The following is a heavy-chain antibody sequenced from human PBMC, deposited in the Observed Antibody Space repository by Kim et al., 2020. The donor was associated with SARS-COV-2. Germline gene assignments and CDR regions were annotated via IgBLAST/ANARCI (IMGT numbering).Heavy chain of an antibody. CDR1: GFTFSSYA. D-gene: IGHD3-22*01. CDR2: ISSNGGST. CDR3: AREGDSSGDDAFDI. J-gene: IGHJ3*02. V-gene: IGHV3-64*01. Sequence: GGSLRLSCAASGFTFSSYAMHWVRQAPGKGLEYVSAISSNGGSTYYANSVKGRFTISRDNSKNTLYLQMGSLRAEDMAVYYCAREGDSSGDDAFDIWGQGTMVTVSS.